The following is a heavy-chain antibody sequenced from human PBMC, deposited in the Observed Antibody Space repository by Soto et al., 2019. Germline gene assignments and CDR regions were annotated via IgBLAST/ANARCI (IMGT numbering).Heavy chain of an antibody. V-gene: IGHV4-39*01. J-gene: IGHJ4*02. CDR1: GGSITGSDYY. CDR2: IFYTGSA. Sequence: SETLSLTCTVSGGSITGSDYYWAWIRQPPGEGLEWIGSIFYTGSAYYNPSFKSRVTISVDTSKNQFSLNLSSVTAADTAVYYCARASDFWGQGTLVTVSS. CDR3: ARASDF.